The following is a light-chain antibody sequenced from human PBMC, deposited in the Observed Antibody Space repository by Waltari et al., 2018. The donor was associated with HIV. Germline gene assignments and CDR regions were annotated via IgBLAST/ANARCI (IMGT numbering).Light chain of an antibody. CDR1: QSISRD. CDR2: STS. V-gene: IGKV1-39*01. Sequence: DIHMTQSPSSLSASVGDGVTITCRASQSISRDQNWYQQKPGKAPKRLSHSTSSLQRGVPSRFSGSGSGTEFTLTISGLQLEDSATYYCQQSYTSPHTFGQGTNVEIK. CDR3: QQSYTSPHT. J-gene: IGKJ2*01.